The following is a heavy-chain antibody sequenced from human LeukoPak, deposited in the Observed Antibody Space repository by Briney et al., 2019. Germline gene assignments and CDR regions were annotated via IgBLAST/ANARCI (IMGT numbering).Heavy chain of an antibody. D-gene: IGHD3-22*01. Sequence: GGSLRLSCAASGFTVSSNYMSWVRQAPGKGLEWVSVIYSGGSTYYADSVKGRFTISRDNSKNTLYLQMNSLRAEDTAVYYCARDLRTYYDSSKGFDYWGQGTLVTVSS. CDR1: GFTVSSNY. CDR3: ARDLRTYYDSSKGFDY. J-gene: IGHJ4*02. V-gene: IGHV3-53*01. CDR2: IYSGGST.